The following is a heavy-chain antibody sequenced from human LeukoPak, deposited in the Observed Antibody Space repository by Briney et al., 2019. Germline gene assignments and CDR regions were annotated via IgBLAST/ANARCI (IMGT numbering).Heavy chain of an antibody. V-gene: IGHV3-23*01. CDR2: ISCSGGST. Sequence: GGSLRLSCAASGFIFSSRAMSWVRQAPGKGLEWVSGISCSGGSTYYADSVKGRFTISRDNSKNTLYLQMGSLRAEDMAVYYCARGLAVIAAAAYYFDYWGQGTLGTVS. J-gene: IGHJ4*02. D-gene: IGHD6-13*01. CDR3: ARGLAVIAAAAYYFDY. CDR1: GFIFSSRA.